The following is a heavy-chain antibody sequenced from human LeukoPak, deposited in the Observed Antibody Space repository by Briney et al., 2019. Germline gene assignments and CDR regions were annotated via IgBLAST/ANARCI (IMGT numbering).Heavy chain of an antibody. V-gene: IGHV1-18*01. CDR2: MSAYSGNT. J-gene: IGHJ4*02. CDR3: ARASYCSDGSCYSDY. D-gene: IGHD2-15*01. CDR1: GYTFTSYS. Sequence: ASVTVSCKASGYTFTSYSISWVRQAPGQGPEWMGWMSAYSGNTIYAQKVKGRVTMTTDTSTSTAYMELRSLKSDDTAVYYCARASYCSDGSCYSDYWGQGTLVTVSS.